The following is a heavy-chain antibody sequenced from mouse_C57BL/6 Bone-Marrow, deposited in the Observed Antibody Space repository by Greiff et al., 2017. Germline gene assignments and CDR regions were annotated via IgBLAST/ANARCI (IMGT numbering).Heavy chain of an antibody. V-gene: IGHV14-4*01. CDR2: IDPENGDT. CDR3: TTREDYYGSSYWYFDV. J-gene: IGHJ1*03. D-gene: IGHD1-1*01. CDR1: GFNIKDDY. Sequence: VQLQQSGAELVRPGASVKLSCTASGFNIKDDYMHWVKQRPEQGLEWIGWIDPENGDTEYASNFQGKATITADTSSNTAYLQLSSLTSEDTAVDYCTTREDYYGSSYWYFDVWGTGTTVTVSS.